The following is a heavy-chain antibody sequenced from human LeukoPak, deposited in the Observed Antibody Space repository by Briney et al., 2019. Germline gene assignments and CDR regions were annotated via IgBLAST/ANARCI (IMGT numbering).Heavy chain of an antibody. J-gene: IGHJ5*02. CDR3: ARGKRDIVVVPATNWFDP. CDR1: GGSISSYY. D-gene: IGHD2-2*01. CDR2: IYTSGST. Sequence: SETLPLTCTVSGGSISSYYWSWIRQPAGKGLEWIGRIYTSGSTNYNPSLKSRVTMSVDTSKDQFSLKLSSVTAADTAVYYCARGKRDIVVVPATNWFDPWGQGTLVTVSS. V-gene: IGHV4-4*07.